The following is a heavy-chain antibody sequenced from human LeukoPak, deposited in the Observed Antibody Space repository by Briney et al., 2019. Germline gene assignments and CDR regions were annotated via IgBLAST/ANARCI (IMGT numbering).Heavy chain of an antibody. CDR2: FDPEDGET. CDR1: GYTLTELS. J-gene: IGHJ4*02. Sequence: GASVKVSCKVSGYTLTELSMHWVRRAPGKGLEWMGGFDPEDGETIYAQKFQGRVTMTEDTSTDTAYMELSSLRSEDTAVYYCATGFPPYYDFWSGYSGFDYWGQGTLVTVSS. D-gene: IGHD3-3*01. V-gene: IGHV1-24*01. CDR3: ATGFPPYYDFWSGYSGFDY.